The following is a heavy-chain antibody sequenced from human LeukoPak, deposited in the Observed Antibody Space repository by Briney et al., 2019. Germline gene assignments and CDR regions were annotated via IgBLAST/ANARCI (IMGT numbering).Heavy chain of an antibody. CDR2: IIPIFGTA. CDR1: GYTFTSYG. CDR3: ARDRGVTSN. Sequence: ASVKVSCKASGYTFTSYGISWVRQAPGQGLEWMGGIIPIFGTANYAQKFQGRVTITADESTSTAYMELSSLRSEDTAVYYCARDRGVTSNWGQGTLVTVSS. D-gene: IGHD4-17*01. V-gene: IGHV1-69*13. J-gene: IGHJ4*02.